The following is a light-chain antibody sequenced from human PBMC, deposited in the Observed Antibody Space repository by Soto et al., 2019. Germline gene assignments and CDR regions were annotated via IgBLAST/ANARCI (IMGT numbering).Light chain of an antibody. Sequence: IVMTQSPATLSVSLGERATLSCRASQSINSNLAWYQQKPGQAPRLLMFRASIRAAGSPARFSGSGSGTEFNITISSLQSDDSAVYYCQQYNNWPRATFGGGTKVDIK. CDR3: QQYNNWPRAT. V-gene: IGKV3-15*01. CDR2: RAS. J-gene: IGKJ4*01. CDR1: QSINSN.